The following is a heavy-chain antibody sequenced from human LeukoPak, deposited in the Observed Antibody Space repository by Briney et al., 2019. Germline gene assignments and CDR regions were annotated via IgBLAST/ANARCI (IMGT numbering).Heavy chain of an antibody. CDR1: GFTFTNNA. V-gene: IGHV3-23*01. CDR3: SGHGSNSY. J-gene: IGHJ4*02. Sequence: GGSLRLSCTASGFTFTNNALSWFRQAPGKGLEWVSDIRGGGDTYYAESVKGRFTISRDNSKNTLYLQMNSLRAEDTALYYASGHGSNSYWGQGTLVTVSS. CDR2: IRGGGDT. D-gene: IGHD6-13*01.